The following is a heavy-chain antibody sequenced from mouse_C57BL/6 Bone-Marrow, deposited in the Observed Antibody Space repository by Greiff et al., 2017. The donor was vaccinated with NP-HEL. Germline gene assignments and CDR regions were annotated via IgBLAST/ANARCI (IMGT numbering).Heavy chain of an antibody. V-gene: IGHV3-6*01. Sequence: EVQRVESGPGLVKPSQSLSLTCSVTGYSITSGYYWNWIRQFPGNKLEWMGYISYDGSNNYNPSLKNRISITRDTSKNQCFLKLNSVTTEDTATYYCARGPGTMGDYWGQGTTLTVSS. CDR2: ISYDGSN. CDR1: GYSITSGYY. J-gene: IGHJ2*01. CDR3: ARGPGTMGDY. D-gene: IGHD4-1*01.